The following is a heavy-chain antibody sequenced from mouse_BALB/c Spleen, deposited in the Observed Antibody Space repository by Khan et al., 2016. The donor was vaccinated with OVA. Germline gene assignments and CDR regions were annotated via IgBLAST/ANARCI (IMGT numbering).Heavy chain of an antibody. J-gene: IGHJ3*01. CDR3: ARAGYGGFAY. CDR1: GFTFSDYY. Sequence: EVELVESGGGLVKPGGSLKLSCAASGFTFSDYYMYWVRQTPEKRLEWVATISDGGSYTYYPDSVKGRFTISRDNAKNNLYLQMSSPKSEDTAMYYCARAGYGGFAYWGQGTLVTVSA. D-gene: IGHD1-1*02. V-gene: IGHV5-4*02. CDR2: ISDGGSYT.